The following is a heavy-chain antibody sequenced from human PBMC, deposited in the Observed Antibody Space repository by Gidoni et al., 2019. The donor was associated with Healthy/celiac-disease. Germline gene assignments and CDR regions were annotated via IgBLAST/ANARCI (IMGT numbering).Heavy chain of an antibody. D-gene: IGHD2-2*02. CDR3: ARDLPCSSTSCYIAYYYYGMDV. CDR2: IAYDGSNK. J-gene: IGHJ6*02. CDR1: GFTFSSYA. V-gene: IGHV3-30*04. Sequence: QVQLVESGGGVVQPGRSRRLSCAASGFTFSSYAMHWVRQAPGKGLEWGAVIAYDGSNKYYADSVKGRFTISRDNSKNTLYLQMNSLGAEDTAVYYCARDLPCSSTSCYIAYYYYGMDVWGQGTTVTVSS.